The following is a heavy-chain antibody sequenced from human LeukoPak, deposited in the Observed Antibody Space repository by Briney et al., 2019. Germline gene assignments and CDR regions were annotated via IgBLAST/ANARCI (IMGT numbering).Heavy chain of an antibody. V-gene: IGHV3-21*04. CDR3: ARGLDGYNNLFDY. Sequence: PGGSLRLSCAASGFTFSSYSMNWVRQAPGKGLEWVSSISSSSSYIYYADSVKGRFTISRDNAKNSLYLQMNSLRSEDTAVYYCARGLDGYNNLFDYWGQGTLVTVSS. CDR2: ISSSSSYI. J-gene: IGHJ4*02. CDR1: GFTFSSYS. D-gene: IGHD5-24*01.